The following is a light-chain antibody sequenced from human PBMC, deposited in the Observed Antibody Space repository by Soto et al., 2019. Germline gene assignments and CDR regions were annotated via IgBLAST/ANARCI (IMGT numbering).Light chain of an antibody. CDR1: VLAKKY. Sequence: SYELTQPSSVSVSPGQTARITCSGDVLAKKYARWFQQKPGQAPVLVIYKDSDRPSGIPERFSGSSSGTTVTLTISGAQVEYEADYYCYSAADNNAVFGGGTQLTVL. J-gene: IGLJ7*01. CDR2: KDS. V-gene: IGLV3-27*01. CDR3: YSAADNNAV.